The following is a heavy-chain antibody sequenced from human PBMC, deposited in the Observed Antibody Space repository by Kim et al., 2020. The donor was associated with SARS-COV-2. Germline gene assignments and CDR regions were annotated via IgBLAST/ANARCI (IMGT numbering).Heavy chain of an antibody. V-gene: IGHV3-33*01. CDR2: IWYDGSNK. D-gene: IGHD3-10*01. CDR3: ARSGVPTSFDY. J-gene: IGHJ4*02. Sequence: GGSLRLSCAASGFTFSSYAMHWVRQAPGKGLEWVAVIWYDGSNKYYADSVKGRFTISRDNSKNTLYLQMNSLRAEDTAVYYCARSGVPTSFDYWGQGNLFTVSS. CDR1: GFTFSSYA.